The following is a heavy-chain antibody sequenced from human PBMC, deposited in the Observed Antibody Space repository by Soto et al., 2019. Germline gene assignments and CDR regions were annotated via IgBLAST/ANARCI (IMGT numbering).Heavy chain of an antibody. J-gene: IGHJ6*04. D-gene: IGHD2-2*01. CDR2: ISAYNGNT. V-gene: IGHV1-18*04. CDR1: GYTFTSYG. CDR3: ARDPLKYCSSTSCPPYYYYGMDV. Sequence: ASVKVSCKASGYTFTSYGISWVRQAPGQGLEWMGWISAYNGNTNYAQKLQGRVTMTTDTSTSTAYMELRSLRSDDTAVYYCARDPLKYCSSTSCPPYYYYGMDVWGKGTTVTVSS.